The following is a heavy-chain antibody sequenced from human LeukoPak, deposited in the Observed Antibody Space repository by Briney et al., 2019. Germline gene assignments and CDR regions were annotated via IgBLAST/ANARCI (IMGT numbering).Heavy chain of an antibody. D-gene: IGHD3-10*02. J-gene: IGHJ4*02. CDR1: GYTFTSYG. CDR3: ARDVRNGQWIPGY. CDR2: ISAYTCNI. V-gene: IGHV1-18*01. Sequence: ASVKVSCKASGYTFTSYGISWVRQAPGQGLEWMGLISAYTCNINYAQKLHGRVTMTTDTSTSTAYMELRSLRSDDTAVYYCARDVRNGQWIPGYWGQGTLVTVSS.